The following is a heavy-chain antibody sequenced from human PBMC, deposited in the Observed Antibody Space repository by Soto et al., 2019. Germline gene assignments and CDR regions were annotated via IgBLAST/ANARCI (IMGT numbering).Heavy chain of an antibody. CDR3: ARDHLSYYDFWSGYYTYYYYGMDV. CDR2: IWYDGSNK. D-gene: IGHD3-3*01. V-gene: IGHV3-33*01. CDR1: GFTFSSYG. J-gene: IGHJ6*02. Sequence: GGSLRLSCAASGFTFSSYGMHWVRQAPGKGLEWVAVIWYDGSNKYYADSVKGRFTISRDNSKNTLYLQMNSLRAEDTAVYYCARDHLSYYDFWSGYYTYYYYGMDVWGQGTTVTVSS.